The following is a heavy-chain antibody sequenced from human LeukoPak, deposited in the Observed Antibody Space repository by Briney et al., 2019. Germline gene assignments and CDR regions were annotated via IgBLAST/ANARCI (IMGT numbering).Heavy chain of an antibody. J-gene: IGHJ4*02. CDR2: ISGNGGST. CDR1: GFTFSTYA. V-gene: IGHV3-23*01. CDR3: AKDREYSGYDFFLPFDY. Sequence: GGSLRLSCAASGFTFSTYAMTWVRQAPGKGLEWVSGISGNGGSTYYADSVKGRFTISRDNSKNTLYLQRNSLRAEDTAVYYCAKDREYSGYDFFLPFDYWGQGTLVTVSS. D-gene: IGHD5-12*01.